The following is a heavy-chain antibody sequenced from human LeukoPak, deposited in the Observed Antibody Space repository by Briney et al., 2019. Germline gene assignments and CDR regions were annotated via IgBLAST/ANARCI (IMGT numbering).Heavy chain of an antibody. V-gene: IGHV3-23*01. Sequence: GGSLRLSCAASGFTFSSYAMSWVRQAPGKGLEWVSAISGSGGSTYYADSVKGRFTISRDNSKNTLYLQMNSLRAEDTAVYYCALGGDYVWGSPLDYWGQGTLVTVSS. D-gene: IGHD3-16*01. CDR3: ALGGDYVWGSPLDY. J-gene: IGHJ4*02. CDR1: GFTFSSYA. CDR2: ISGSGGST.